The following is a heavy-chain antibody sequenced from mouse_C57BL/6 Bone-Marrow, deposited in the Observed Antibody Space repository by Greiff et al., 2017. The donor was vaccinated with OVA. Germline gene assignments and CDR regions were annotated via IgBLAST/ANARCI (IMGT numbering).Heavy chain of an antibody. D-gene: IGHD2-1*01. V-gene: IGHV1-55*01. CDR3: AREDGNYGAY. J-gene: IGHJ3*01. CDR2: IYPGSGST. CDR1: GYTFTSYW. Sequence: QVQLQQPGAELVRPGSSVKLSCKASGYTFTSYWITWVKQRPGQGLEWIGDIYPGSGSTNYNEKFKSKATLTVDTSSSTAYMQLSSLTSEDSAVYYCAREDGNYGAYWGQGTLVTVSA.